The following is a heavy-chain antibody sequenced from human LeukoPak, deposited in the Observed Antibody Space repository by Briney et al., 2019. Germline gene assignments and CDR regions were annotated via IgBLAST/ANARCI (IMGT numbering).Heavy chain of an antibody. V-gene: IGHV3-23*01. CDR1: GFTFSSYA. CDR3: ATHDSSGLYYYFHY. Sequence: GGSLRLSCEASGFTFSSYAMSWVRQAPGKGLEWVSVISGSGDSTYYAESVEGRCTISRDNSKDPLYLQMNSLRAEDTAVYYCATHDSSGLYYYFHYWGQGTLVTVSS. J-gene: IGHJ4*02. CDR2: ISGSGDST. D-gene: IGHD3-22*01.